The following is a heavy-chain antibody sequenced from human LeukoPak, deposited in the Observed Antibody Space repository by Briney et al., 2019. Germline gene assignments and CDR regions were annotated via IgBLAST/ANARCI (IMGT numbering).Heavy chain of an antibody. D-gene: IGHD3-9*01. CDR1: GFTFSNFG. J-gene: IGHJ3*02. V-gene: IGHV3-21*01. Sequence: GGSLRLSCAASGFTFSNFGMNWVRQAPGKRLEWVSYIRGSSSSIYYADSVKGRFTISRDNAKNSLYLQMNSLRAEDTAVYYCARFETEIYVTIIDSFDIWGQGTMVTVSS. CDR2: IRGSSSSI. CDR3: ARFETEIYVTIIDSFDI.